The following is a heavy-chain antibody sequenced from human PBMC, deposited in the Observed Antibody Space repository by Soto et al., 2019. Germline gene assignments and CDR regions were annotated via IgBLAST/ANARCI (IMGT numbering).Heavy chain of an antibody. CDR2: ISAYNGNT. Sequence: QVQLVQSGAEVKKPGASVKVSCKTSGYTFTNFGLSWVRQAPGQGLEWMGWISAYNGNTTYAQNFQCRVTMTTDTSPHPAYMELRSLRSNDTVIYYCAGRAAPFDFWGQGTVATVSS. CDR3: AGRAAPFDF. V-gene: IGHV1-18*01. CDR1: GYTFTNFG. J-gene: IGHJ4*02. D-gene: IGHD6-25*01.